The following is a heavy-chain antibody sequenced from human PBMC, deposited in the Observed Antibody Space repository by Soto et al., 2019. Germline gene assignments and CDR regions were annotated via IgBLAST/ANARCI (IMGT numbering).Heavy chain of an antibody. V-gene: IGHV3-7*02. D-gene: IGHD6-19*01. Sequence: EVRLVESGGGLVQPGGSLRLSCAASGFTFSSYCMSWVRQAPGKGLEWVANMKQDGSEKYYVDSVKGRFTISRDNAKNSLYLQMNSLRAEDTAVYYCGPGSSGRGGFDYWGQGTLVTVSS. J-gene: IGHJ4*02. CDR1: GFTFSSYC. CDR3: GPGSSGRGGFDY. CDR2: MKQDGSEK.